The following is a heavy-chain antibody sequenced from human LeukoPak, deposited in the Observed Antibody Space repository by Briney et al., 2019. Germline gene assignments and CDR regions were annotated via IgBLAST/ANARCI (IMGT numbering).Heavy chain of an antibody. J-gene: IGHJ4*02. Sequence: SLRLSCVASGFDFDDYAMHWVRQAPGKGLEWVSSISWNSDTMHYADSVKGRFTISRDNAKNSLYLQMNNLGTEDTAFYYCAKMGYFGSGSYYPGEFYFDYWGQGTLVTVSS. D-gene: IGHD3-10*01. V-gene: IGHV3-9*01. CDR3: AKMGYFGSGSYYPGEFYFDY. CDR1: GFDFDDYA. CDR2: ISWNSDTM.